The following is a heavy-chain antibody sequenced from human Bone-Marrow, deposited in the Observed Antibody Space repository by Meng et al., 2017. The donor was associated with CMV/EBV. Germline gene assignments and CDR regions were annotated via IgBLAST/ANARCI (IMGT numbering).Heavy chain of an antibody. D-gene: IGHD2-2*01. CDR3: ARDRYCSITSCYASVSWYYYGMDA. V-gene: IGHV1-8*01. CDR1: GYTFTSYD. CDR2: MNPNSGNT. Sequence: ASVKVSCKASGYTFTSYDINWVRQATGQGLEWMGWMNPNSGNTGYAQKFQGRVTMTRNTSISTAYMELSSLRSEDTAVYYCARDRYCSITSCYASVSWYYYGMDAWGQGTTVTVSS. J-gene: IGHJ6*02.